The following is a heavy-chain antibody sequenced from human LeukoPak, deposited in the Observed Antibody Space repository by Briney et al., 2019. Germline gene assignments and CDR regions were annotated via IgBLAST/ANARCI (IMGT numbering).Heavy chain of an antibody. V-gene: IGHV1-2*02. CDR3: ARSYYYDSSGYDHSDAFDI. Sequence: RVASVKVSCKASGYTFTGYYMHWVRQAPGQGLEWMGWINPNSGGTNYPQKFRGRVTMTRDTSISTAYMELSRLRSDDTAVYYGARSYYYDSSGYDHSDAFDIWGQGTMVTVSS. CDR1: GYTFTGYY. D-gene: IGHD3-22*01. J-gene: IGHJ3*02. CDR2: INPNSGGT.